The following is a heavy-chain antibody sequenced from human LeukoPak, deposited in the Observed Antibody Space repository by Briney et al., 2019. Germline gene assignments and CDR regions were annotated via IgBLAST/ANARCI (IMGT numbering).Heavy chain of an antibody. CDR2: IYTSGST. CDR3: ARDWFSEYQLPHKLRYYYYYMDV. Sequence: SETLSLTCTVSGGSISSYYWSWIRQPAGKGLEWIGRIYTSGSTNYNPSLKSRATISVDKSKNQFSLKLSSVTAADTAVYYCARDWFSEYQLPHKLRYYYYYMDVWGKGTTVTVSS. J-gene: IGHJ6*03. V-gene: IGHV4-4*07. CDR1: GGSISSYY. D-gene: IGHD2-2*01.